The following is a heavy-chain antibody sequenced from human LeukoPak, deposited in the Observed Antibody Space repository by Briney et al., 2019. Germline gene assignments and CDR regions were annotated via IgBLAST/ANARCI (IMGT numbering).Heavy chain of an antibody. D-gene: IGHD6-13*01. V-gene: IGHV1-69*13. CDR1: GGTFSSYA. CDR2: IIPIFGTA. Sequence: GASVKVSCKASGGTFSSYAISWVRQAPGQGLEWMGGIIPIFGTANYAQKFQGRVTITADESTSTAYMELSSLRSEDTAVYYCARVRHEAHSSWYYFDYWGQGTLVTVSS. J-gene: IGHJ4*02. CDR3: ARVRHEAHSSWYYFDY.